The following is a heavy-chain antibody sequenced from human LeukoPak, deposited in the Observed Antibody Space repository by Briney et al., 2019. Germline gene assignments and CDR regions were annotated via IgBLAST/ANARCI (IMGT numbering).Heavy chain of an antibody. D-gene: IGHD6-13*01. CDR3: ARDHELVLDY. J-gene: IGHJ4*02. CDR1: GFTFNNYA. V-gene: IGHV3-30*04. CDR2: ISYDGSNK. Sequence: GGSLRLSCAASGFTFNNYAMSWVRQAPGKGLEWVAVISYDGSNKYYADSVKGRFTISRDNSKNTLYLQMNSLRAEDTAVYYCARDHELVLDYWGQGTLVTVSS.